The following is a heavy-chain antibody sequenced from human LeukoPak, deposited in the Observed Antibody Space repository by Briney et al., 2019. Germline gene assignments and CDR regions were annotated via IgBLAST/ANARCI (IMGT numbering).Heavy chain of an antibody. CDR2: ISYDGSNK. Sequence: GGSLRLSCAASGFTFSSYAMHWVRQAPGKGLEWVAVISYDGSNKYYADSVKGRFTISRDNSKNTLYLQMNSLRAEDTAVYYCAKDSSTFGVVVYFDYWGQGTLVTVSS. CDR3: AKDSSTFGVVVYFDY. D-gene: IGHD3-16*01. CDR1: GFTFSSYA. V-gene: IGHV3-30-3*01. J-gene: IGHJ4*02.